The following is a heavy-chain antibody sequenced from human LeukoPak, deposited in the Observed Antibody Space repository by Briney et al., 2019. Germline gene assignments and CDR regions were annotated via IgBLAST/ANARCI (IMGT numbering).Heavy chain of an antibody. CDR1: GFTFDDYA. CDR2: ISWNSGSI. CDR3: ARGDWAPFDY. J-gene: IGHJ4*02. D-gene: IGHD2-21*02. V-gene: IGHV3-9*01. Sequence: GGSLRLSCAASGFTFDDYAMHWVRQAPGKGLEWVSGISWNSGSIGYADSVRGRFTISRDNAKNSPYLQMNSLSAEDTALYYCARGDWAPFDYWGQGRLLTVSS.